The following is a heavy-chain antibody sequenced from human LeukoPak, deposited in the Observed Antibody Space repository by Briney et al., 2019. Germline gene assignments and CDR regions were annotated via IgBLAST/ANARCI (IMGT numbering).Heavy chain of an antibody. Sequence: PGRSLRLSCAASGFTVSNNYMSWVRQAPGKGLEWVSLIYGGSNTYYADSVEGRFTISRDNSKNMLYLQMNSLKAEDTAVYYCAKDLGIHSGYVTYFDYWGQGTLVTVSS. V-gene: IGHV3-53*01. CDR3: AKDLGIHSGYVTYFDY. CDR1: GFTVSNNY. D-gene: IGHD5-12*01. J-gene: IGHJ4*02. CDR2: IYGGSNT.